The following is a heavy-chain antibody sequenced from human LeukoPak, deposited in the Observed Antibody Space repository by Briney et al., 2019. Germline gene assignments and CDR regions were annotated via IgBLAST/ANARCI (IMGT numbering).Heavy chain of an antibody. V-gene: IGHV1-46*01. D-gene: IGHD3-22*01. CDR2: INPSGGST. CDR1: GYTFTSYY. J-gene: IGHJ3*02. CDR3: ARPQASDSSGNDAFDI. Sequence: ASVKVSCKASGYTFTSYYMLWVRRAPGQGLEWMGIINPSGGSTSYAQKFQGRVTMTRDTSTSTVYMELSSLRSEDTAVYYCARPQASDSSGNDAFDIWGQGTMVTVSS.